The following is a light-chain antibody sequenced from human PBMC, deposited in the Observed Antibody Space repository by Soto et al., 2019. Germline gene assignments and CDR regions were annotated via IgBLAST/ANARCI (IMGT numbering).Light chain of an antibody. CDR2: AAY. V-gene: IGKV1-39*01. J-gene: IGKJ2*01. Sequence: DIQMTQSPSSLSTSVGDRVTITCRASQYINNYLNWYQQKPVKAPKILIFAAYNLQSGVPSRFSGSGSGTDFTLTISSLQPEDFATYYCQQSYSTPPYTFGQGTKLDMK. CDR3: QQSYSTPPYT. CDR1: QYINNY.